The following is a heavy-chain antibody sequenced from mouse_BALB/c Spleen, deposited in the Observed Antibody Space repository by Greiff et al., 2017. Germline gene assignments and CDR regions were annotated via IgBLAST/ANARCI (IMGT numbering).Heavy chain of an antibody. CDR1: GYSFTSYW. D-gene: IGHD2-10*02. V-gene: IGHV1S126*01. CDR3: ARSYGNPYYAMDY. CDR2: IDPSDSET. Sequence: QVQLQQSGPQLVRPGASVKISCKASGYSFTSYWMHWVKQRPGQGLEWIGMIDPSDSETRLNQKFKDKATLTVDKSSSTAYMQLSSPTSEDSAVYYCARSYGNPYYAMDYWGQGTSVTVSS. J-gene: IGHJ4*01.